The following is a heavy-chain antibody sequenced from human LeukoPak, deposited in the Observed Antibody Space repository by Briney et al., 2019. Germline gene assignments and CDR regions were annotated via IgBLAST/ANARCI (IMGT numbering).Heavy chain of an antibody. CDR2: INQSGST. CDR3: ARVGNSSSWYYFDY. CDR1: GGSFSGYY. V-gene: IGHV4-34*01. Sequence: SETLSLTCAVYGGSFSGYYWSWIRQPPGKGLEWIGEINQSGSTNYNPSLKSRVTISVDTSKNQFSLKLSSVTAADTAVYYCARVGNSSSWYYFDYWGQGTLVTVSS. D-gene: IGHD6-13*01. J-gene: IGHJ4*02.